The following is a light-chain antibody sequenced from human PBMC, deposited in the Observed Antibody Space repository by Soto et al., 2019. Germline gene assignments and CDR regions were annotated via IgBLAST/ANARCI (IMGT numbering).Light chain of an antibody. Sequence: EMVLTQSPGTLSLSPGESATLSCSASQSVTNNYLAWYQQKPGQAPRLLLAYASRRATGIPVRFSGSQSGTEFSLTISRLEHEEFAVYYCQQCARSPLTFGQGTKVEMK. CDR1: QSVTNNY. CDR3: QQCARSPLT. J-gene: IGKJ1*01. CDR2: YAS. V-gene: IGKV3-20*01.